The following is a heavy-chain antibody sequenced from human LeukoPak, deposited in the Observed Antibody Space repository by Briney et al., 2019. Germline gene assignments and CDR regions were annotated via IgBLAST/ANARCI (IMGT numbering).Heavy chain of an antibody. CDR3: ARFTYYYDSSGLRGWFDP. CDR1: GGSISSYY. V-gene: IGHV4-59*08. Sequence: SETLSLTCTVPGGSISSYYWSWIRQPPGKGLEWIGYIYYSGSTNYNPSLKSRVTISVDTSKNQFSLKLSSVTAADTAVYYCARFTYYYDSSGLRGWFDPWGQGTLVTVSS. D-gene: IGHD3-22*01. CDR2: IYYSGST. J-gene: IGHJ5*02.